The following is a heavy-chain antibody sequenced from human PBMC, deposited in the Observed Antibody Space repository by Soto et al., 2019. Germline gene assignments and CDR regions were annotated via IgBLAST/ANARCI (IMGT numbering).Heavy chain of an antibody. CDR2: ISSSGTTI. Sequence: GGSLRLSCAASGFTFSDYYMSWIRQAPGKGLEWVSYISSSGTTIYYADSVKGRFTISRDNAKNSLYLQMNSLRAEDTAVYYCARDGYCSGGSCDEARADGMDVWGQGTTVTVSS. CDR3: ARDGYCSGGSCDEARADGMDV. CDR1: GFTFSDYY. J-gene: IGHJ6*02. D-gene: IGHD2-15*01. V-gene: IGHV3-11*01.